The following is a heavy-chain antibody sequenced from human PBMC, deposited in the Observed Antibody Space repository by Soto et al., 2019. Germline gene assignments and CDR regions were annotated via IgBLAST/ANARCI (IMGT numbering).Heavy chain of an antibody. V-gene: IGHV3-30*18. CDR1: GLTFRDYG. D-gene: IGHD1-7*01. J-gene: IGHJ4*02. Sequence: QVHLVESGGGVVQPGRSLRLSCVVSGLTFRDYGRHWVRQAPGKGLEWVAVISHDGRNNDYVDAEKGRFTISRDNSKNTLYLLMNSLSAEHTAVYYCAKEPYNGNYYFYYWGQGTLVTVSA. CDR2: ISHDGRNN. CDR3: AKEPYNGNYYFYY.